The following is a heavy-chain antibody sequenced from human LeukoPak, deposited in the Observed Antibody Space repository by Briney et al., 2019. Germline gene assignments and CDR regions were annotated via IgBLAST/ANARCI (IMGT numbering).Heavy chain of an antibody. J-gene: IGHJ6*03. D-gene: IGHD3-22*01. Sequence: GASVKVSCKASGYTFTDYYIHWVRQAPGQGLEWMGWIDPKSGGTSFTQKFQGSVTMTRDTSISTAYIELSRLKYDDTAVYYWARGSGFQYRGITTNYYMDVWGKGTTVTVSS. CDR3: ARGSGFQYRGITTNYYMDV. V-gene: IGHV1-2*02. CDR2: IDPKSGGT. CDR1: GYTFTDYY.